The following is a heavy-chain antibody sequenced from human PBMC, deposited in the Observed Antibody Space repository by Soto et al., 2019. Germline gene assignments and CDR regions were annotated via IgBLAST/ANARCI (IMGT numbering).Heavy chain of an antibody. CDR3: AREQWLRPGGGGTEPLDI. D-gene: IGHD5-12*01. V-gene: IGHV1-46*01. CDR2: INPNGGST. Sequence: QVQLVQSGAEVKKPGASVKISCEASGYSFTSQYVHWVRQAPGQGLEWMGIINPNGGSTTYAQKFRGGVTRTRDTSTSTVYLGLSSLTSEDPAVFYCAREQWLRPGGGGTEPLDIWGQGTMVTVAS. CDR1: GYSFTSQY. J-gene: IGHJ3*02.